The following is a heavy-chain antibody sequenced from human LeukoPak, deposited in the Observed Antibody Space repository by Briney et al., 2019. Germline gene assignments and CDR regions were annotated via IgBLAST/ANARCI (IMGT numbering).Heavy chain of an antibody. V-gene: IGHV3-23*01. CDR2: ISGSGGRT. J-gene: IGHJ4*02. D-gene: IGHD3-22*01. Sequence: GGSLRLSCAASGFTFSSYAMSWVRQAPGKGLEWVSAISGSGGRTYYADSVKGRFTISRDNSKNTLYLQVNSLRAEDTAVYYCAKTDSSDYSYYFDYWGQGTLVTVSS. CDR3: AKTDSSDYSYYFDY. CDR1: GFTFSSYA.